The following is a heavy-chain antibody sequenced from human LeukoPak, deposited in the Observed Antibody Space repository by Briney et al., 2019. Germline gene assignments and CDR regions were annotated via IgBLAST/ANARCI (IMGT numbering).Heavy chain of an antibody. V-gene: IGHV3-23*01. CDR1: GFTFSSYA. J-gene: IGHJ4*02. CDR3: ARGGGYSYGTFFDY. CDR2: ISGSGGST. D-gene: IGHD5-18*01. Sequence: QPGGSLRLSCAASGFTFSSYAMSWVRQAPGKGLEWVSAISGSGGSTYYADSVKGRFTISRDNSKNTLYLQMDSLRAEDTAVYYCARGGGYSYGTFFDYWGQGSLVTVSS.